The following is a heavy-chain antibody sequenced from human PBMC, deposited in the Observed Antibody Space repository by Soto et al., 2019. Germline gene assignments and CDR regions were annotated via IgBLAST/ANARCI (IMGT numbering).Heavy chain of an antibody. D-gene: IGHD1-1*01. J-gene: IGHJ3*01. CDR1: GFTFNSYS. Sequence: PGGSLRLSCAASGFTFNSYSVNWVRQAPGKGLEWVASISSGSVYTDFADSAKGRFTISRDDVTNSVSLQMDSLRVEDTGIYYCARYDAFKAFDLWGQGTMVTVSS. CDR3: ARYDAFKAFDL. CDR2: ISSGSVYT. V-gene: IGHV3-21*01.